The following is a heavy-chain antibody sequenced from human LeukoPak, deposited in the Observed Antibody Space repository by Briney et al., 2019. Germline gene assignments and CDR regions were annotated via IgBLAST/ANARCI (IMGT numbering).Heavy chain of an antibody. Sequence: PGGSLRLSCAASGFTFSSHAMSWVRQAPGKGLEWVSGISISGGSTYYADSVKGRFTISRDNSKNTLYLQMNSLRAEDTAVYYCAKGHYYYYYMDVWGKGTTVTVSS. CDR3: AKGHYYYYYMDV. V-gene: IGHV3-23*01. CDR2: ISISGGST. J-gene: IGHJ6*03. CDR1: GFTFSSHA.